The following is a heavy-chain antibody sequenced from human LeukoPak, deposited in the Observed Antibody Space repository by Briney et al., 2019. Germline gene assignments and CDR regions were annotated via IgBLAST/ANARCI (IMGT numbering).Heavy chain of an antibody. Sequence: GASVKVSCKASGYTFTSYYMHWVRQAPGQGLEWMGWISAYNGNTNYAQKLQGRVTMTTVTSTSTAYMELRSLRSDDTAVYCCARECGGSFPYYYYGMDVWGQGTTVTVSS. V-gene: IGHV1-18*04. CDR2: ISAYNGNT. D-gene: IGHD2-15*01. CDR3: ARECGGSFPYYYYGMDV. J-gene: IGHJ6*02. CDR1: GYTFTSYY.